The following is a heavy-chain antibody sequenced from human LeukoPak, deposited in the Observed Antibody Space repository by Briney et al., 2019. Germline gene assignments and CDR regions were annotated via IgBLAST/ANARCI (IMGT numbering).Heavy chain of an antibody. CDR3: ARAEAGGYDIFVTRTPSAFDI. D-gene: IGHD3-9*01. J-gene: IGHJ3*02. Sequence: XXXXXEXXXXGSTNYNPSLKSRVTISVGTAKTQFSLKLSSVTAADTAVYYCARAEAGGYDIFVTRTPSAFDIWGQGTMVTVSS. V-gene: IGHV4-34*01. CDR2: XXXXGST.